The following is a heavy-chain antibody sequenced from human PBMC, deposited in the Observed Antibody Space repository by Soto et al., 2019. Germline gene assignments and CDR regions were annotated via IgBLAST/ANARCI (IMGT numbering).Heavy chain of an antibody. Sequence: GGSLRLSCAASGFTFSSYAMHWVRQAPGKGLEWVAVISYDGSNKYYADSVKGRFTISRDNSKNTLYLQMNSLRAEDTAVYYCARALTGTTGSYYYYGMDVWGQGTTVTVSS. J-gene: IGHJ6*02. D-gene: IGHD1-20*01. CDR3: ARALTGTTGSYYYYGMDV. V-gene: IGHV3-30*04. CDR2: ISYDGSNK. CDR1: GFTFSSYA.